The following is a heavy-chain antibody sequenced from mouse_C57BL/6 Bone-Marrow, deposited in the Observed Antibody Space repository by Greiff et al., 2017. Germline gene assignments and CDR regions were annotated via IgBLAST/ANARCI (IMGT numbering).Heavy chain of an antibody. CDR3: ARREGLGQNYAIDY. CDR1: GYTFTSYW. J-gene: IGHJ4*01. D-gene: IGHD4-1*01. CDR2: IYPSDSET. Sequence: QVQLQQPGAELVRPGSSVKLSCKASGYTFTSYWMDWVKQRPGQGLEWIGNIYPSDSETHYNQKFKDKATLTVDKSSSTAYMQLSSLTSEDSAVYYCARREGLGQNYAIDYWGQGTSVTVSS. V-gene: IGHV1-61*01.